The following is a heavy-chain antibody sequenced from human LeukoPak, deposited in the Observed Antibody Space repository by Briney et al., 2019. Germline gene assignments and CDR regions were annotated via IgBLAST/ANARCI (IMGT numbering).Heavy chain of an antibody. J-gene: IGHJ6*01. CDR3: AREGGRQYQHFNL. D-gene: IGHD3-3*02. Sequence: PAHALLLTCSFAVGCVRNGCCFWSWMRQHPVKGLEWIGYIDYSVSTYYNPSLKSRVTISVDTSKKRISLRLSSVTAADTAVYYSAREGGRQYQHFNLWGQGTMVTVTS. CDR2: IDYSVST. V-gene: IGHV4-31*03. CDR1: VGCVRNGCCF.